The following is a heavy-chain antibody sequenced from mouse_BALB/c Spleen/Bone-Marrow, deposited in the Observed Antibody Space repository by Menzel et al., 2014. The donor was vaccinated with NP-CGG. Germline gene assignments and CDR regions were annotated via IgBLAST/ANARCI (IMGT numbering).Heavy chain of an antibody. Sequence: EVKLMESGPELEKPGASVKISCKASGYSFTGYNMNWVKQSNGKSLEWIGDIDPYYGGTSYNQKSKDKATLTVDKSSSTAYMQLKSLTSEDSAVYYCAISVSLRAMDYWGQGTSVTVSS. J-gene: IGHJ4*01. CDR3: AISVSLRAMDY. D-gene: IGHD1-1*01. CDR1: GYSFTGYN. CDR2: IDPYYGGT. V-gene: IGHV1-39*01.